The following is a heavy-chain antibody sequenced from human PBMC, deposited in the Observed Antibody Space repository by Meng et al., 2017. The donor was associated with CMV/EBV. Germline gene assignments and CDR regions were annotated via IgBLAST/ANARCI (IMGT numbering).Heavy chain of an antibody. J-gene: IGHJ5*02. CDR1: GRTFSSYA. Sequence: SCQAPGRTFSSYAISWLRQAPVQGLEWMGGIIPIFGTADYAQKFQGRVTITTDESTSTAYMELSSLRSEDTAVYYCARDMAILGFDPWGQGTLVTVSS. CDR3: ARDMAILGFDP. D-gene: IGHD2-15*01. CDR2: IIPIFGTA. V-gene: IGHV1-69*05.